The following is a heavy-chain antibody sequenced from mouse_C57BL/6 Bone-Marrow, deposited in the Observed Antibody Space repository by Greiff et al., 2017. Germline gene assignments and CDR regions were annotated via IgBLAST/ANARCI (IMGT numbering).Heavy chain of an antibody. CDR1: GYTFTSYW. CDR2: IDPSDSYT. CDR3: APYDPYAMDY. V-gene: IGHV1-50*01. Sequence: VQLKQPGAELVKPGASVKLSCKASGYTFTSYWMQWVKQRPGQGLEWIGEIDPSDSYTNYNQKFKGKATLTVDTSSSTAYMQLSSLTSEDSAVYYCAPYDPYAMDYWGQGTSVTVSS. D-gene: IGHD2-14*01. J-gene: IGHJ4*01.